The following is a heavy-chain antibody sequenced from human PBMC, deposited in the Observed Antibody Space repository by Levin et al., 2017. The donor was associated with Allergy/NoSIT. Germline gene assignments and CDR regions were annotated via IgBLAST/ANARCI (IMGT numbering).Heavy chain of an antibody. Sequence: GGSLRLSCAASGFTVSKNYMNWLRQAPGEGLEWVSVIYSDGGTHYADSVMGRFTVFRDDLKNTVYLQLNGLRIEDTAMYYCARVARGYYASGHYDYWGQGTLVTVSS. CDR3: ARVARGYYASGHYDY. J-gene: IGHJ4*02. CDR1: GFTVSKNY. CDR2: IYSDGGT. V-gene: IGHV3-53*01. D-gene: IGHD3-10*01.